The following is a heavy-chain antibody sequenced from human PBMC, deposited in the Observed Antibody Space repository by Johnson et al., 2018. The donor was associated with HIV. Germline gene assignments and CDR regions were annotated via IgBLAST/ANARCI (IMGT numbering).Heavy chain of an antibody. CDR3: ARDSYDTTGQQHDAFDI. CDR1: EFTFSSYA. Sequence: QMQLVESGGGVVQPGRSLRLSCAASEFTFSSYAFHWVRQAPGKGLEWVALISSDGSGKYYADSVKGRSTISRDNSKNTLYLQMHSLTPEDTAVYYCARDSYDTTGQQHDAFDIWGQGTMVTVSS. V-gene: IGHV3-30*04. D-gene: IGHD3-22*01. CDR2: ISSDGSGK. J-gene: IGHJ3*02.